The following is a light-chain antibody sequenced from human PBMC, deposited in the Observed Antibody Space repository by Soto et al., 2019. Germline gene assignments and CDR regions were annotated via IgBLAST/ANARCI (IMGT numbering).Light chain of an antibody. Sequence: EIVLTQSPVTLSLSPGERATLSCRASQSVTTFLAWYQQKPGQAPRLLIYDASKRATGIPARFSGNGSGTDFTLTISSLVPEDFAVYYCQQRTNWPLTFGGGTKVEIK. J-gene: IGKJ4*01. CDR3: QQRTNWPLT. CDR2: DAS. CDR1: QSVTTF. V-gene: IGKV3-11*01.